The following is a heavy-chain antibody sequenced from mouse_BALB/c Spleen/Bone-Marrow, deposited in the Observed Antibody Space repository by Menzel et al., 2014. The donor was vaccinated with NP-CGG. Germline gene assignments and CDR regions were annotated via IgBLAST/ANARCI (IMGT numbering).Heavy chain of an antibody. J-gene: IGHJ1*01. CDR2: IDPANGNT. CDR3: ARGGSSYGWYFDV. CDR1: GLNIKDTY. D-gene: IGHD1-1*01. V-gene: IGHV14-3*02. Sequence: EVQLQQSGAELVKPGASVKLSCTASGLNIKDTYMHWVKQRPEQGLEWIGGIDPANGNTKYDPKFQGKATITADTSSNTAYLQLSSLTSEDTAVYYCARGGSSYGWYFDVWGAGTTVTVSS.